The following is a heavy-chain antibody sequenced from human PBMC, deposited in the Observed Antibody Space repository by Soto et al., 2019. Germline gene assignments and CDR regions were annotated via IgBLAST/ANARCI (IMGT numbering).Heavy chain of an antibody. CDR3: ARDPKTTGGQHWAFNYFDS. CDR1: GFSFSISP. V-gene: IGHV3-30-3*01. CDR2: ISYDGTNK. J-gene: IGHJ4*02. Sequence: LRLSCAASGFSFSISPMHWVRQAPGKGPEWVALISYDGTNKFYADSVKGRFTISRDNSKSTLYLHVDSLRPEDAAVYYCARDPKTTGGQHWAFNYFDSWGQGTLVTVSS. D-gene: IGHD2-8*02.